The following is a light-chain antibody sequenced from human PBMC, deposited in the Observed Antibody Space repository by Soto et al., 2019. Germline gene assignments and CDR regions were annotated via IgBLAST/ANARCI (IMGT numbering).Light chain of an antibody. CDR2: WAT. J-gene: IGKJ4*01. CDR1: QSVLYSTNNKKY. Sequence: DIVMTQSPDSLAVSLGERATINCKSSQSVLYSTNNKKYLAWYQQKPGQPPKLLIYWATTRESGVPDRFSGSGSGTDFTLTISSLQAEDVAVYYCQQYYITPLTFGGGTKAEIK. CDR3: QQYYITPLT. V-gene: IGKV4-1*01.